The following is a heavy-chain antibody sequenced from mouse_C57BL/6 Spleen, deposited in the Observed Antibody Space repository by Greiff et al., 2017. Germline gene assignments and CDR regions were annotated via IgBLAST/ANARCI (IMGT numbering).Heavy chain of an antibody. CDR1: GYAFSSSW. J-gene: IGHJ4*01. V-gene: IGHV1-82*01. CDR3: ARCYGNYDYAMDY. Sequence: VQLQQSGSELVKPGASVKISCKASGYAFSSSWMNWVKQRPGKGLEWIGRIYPGDGDTNYNGKFKGKATLTADKSSSTAYMQLSCLTSEDSAVYFCARCYGNYDYAMDYWGQGTSVTVSS. CDR2: IYPGDGDT. D-gene: IGHD2-1*01.